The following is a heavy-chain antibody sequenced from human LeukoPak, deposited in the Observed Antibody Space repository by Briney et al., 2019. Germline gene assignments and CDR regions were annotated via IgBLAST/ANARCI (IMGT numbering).Heavy chain of an antibody. J-gene: IGHJ4*02. CDR1: GFTFSSYA. CDR3: AKSTLFGVVLFDY. CDR2: ISGSGGST. D-gene: IGHD3-3*01. Sequence: GGSLRLSCAASGFTFSSYAMSWVRQAPGKGLEWVSAISGSGGSTYYVDSVKGRFTISRDNSKNTLYLQMNSLRAEDTAVYYCAKSTLFGVVLFDYWGQGTLVTVSS. V-gene: IGHV3-23*01.